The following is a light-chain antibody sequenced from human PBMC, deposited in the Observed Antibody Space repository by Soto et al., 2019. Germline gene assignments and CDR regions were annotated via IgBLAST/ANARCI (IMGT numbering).Light chain of an antibody. V-gene: IGKV1-39*01. J-gene: IGKJ4*01. CDR2: AAS. CDR1: QNINNF. Sequence: DIQMTQSPSSLSASVGDRVTITCRASQNINNFLHWYQQKLGKAPKLLIYAASSLQSGVPSRFSGSGSGIDFTLTISSLQPEDFATYYCQQSYSTLLTFGGGTKVEIK. CDR3: QQSYSTLLT.